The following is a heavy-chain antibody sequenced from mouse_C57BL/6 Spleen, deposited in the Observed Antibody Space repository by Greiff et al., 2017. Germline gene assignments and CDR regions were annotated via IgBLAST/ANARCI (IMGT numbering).Heavy chain of an antibody. Sequence: VQLKESGGGLVQPGGSLSLSCAASGFTFTDYYMSWVRQPPGKALEWLGFIRNKANGYTTEYSASVKGRFTISRDNSQSILYLQMNALRAEDSATYYCARYYGYDDYAMDYWGQGTSVTVSS. CDR3: ARYYGYDDYAMDY. J-gene: IGHJ4*01. V-gene: IGHV7-3*01. CDR2: IRNKANGYTT. D-gene: IGHD2-2*01. CDR1: GFTFTDYY.